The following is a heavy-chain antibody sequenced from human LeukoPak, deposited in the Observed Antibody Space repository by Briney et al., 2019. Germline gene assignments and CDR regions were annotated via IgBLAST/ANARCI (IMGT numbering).Heavy chain of an antibody. CDR2: INPSGGST. CDR3: ARDDSSGYYSPSERDY. CDR1: GYTFTSYY. V-gene: IGHV1-46*01. D-gene: IGHD3-22*01. J-gene: IGHJ4*02. Sequence: GASVKVSCKASGYTFTSYYMHWVRQAPGQGLEWMGMINPSGGSTSYAQKFQGRVTMTRDTSTSTVYMALSSLRSEDTAFYYCARDDSSGYYSPSERDYWGQGTLVTVSS.